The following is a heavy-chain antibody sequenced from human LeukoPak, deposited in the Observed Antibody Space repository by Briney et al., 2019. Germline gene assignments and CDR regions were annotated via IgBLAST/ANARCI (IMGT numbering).Heavy chain of an antibody. D-gene: IGHD3-10*01. CDR1: GYTFTGYY. Sequence: ASVKASCKASGYTFTGYYMHWVRQAPGQGREWMGRINPNSGGTNYAQKFQGRVTMTRDTSISTAYMELSRLRSDDTAVYYCARVGITMVRGVNYNWFDPWGQGTLVTVSS. V-gene: IGHV1-2*06. CDR2: INPNSGGT. CDR3: ARVGITMVRGVNYNWFDP. J-gene: IGHJ5*02.